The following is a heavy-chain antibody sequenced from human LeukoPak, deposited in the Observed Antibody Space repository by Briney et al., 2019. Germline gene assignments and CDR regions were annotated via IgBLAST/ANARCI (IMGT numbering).Heavy chain of an antibody. CDR1: GGSISSYY. CDR3: ARETQELRFFGRGPSNYYYYYMDV. Sequence: PSETLSLTCTVSGGSISSYYWSWIRQPPGKGLEWIGYIYYSGSTNYNPSLKSRVTISVDTSKNQFSLKLSSVTAADTAVYYCARETQELRFFGRGPSNYYYYYMDVWGKGTTVTVSS. D-gene: IGHD3-3*01. V-gene: IGHV4-59*01. CDR2: IYYSGST. J-gene: IGHJ6*03.